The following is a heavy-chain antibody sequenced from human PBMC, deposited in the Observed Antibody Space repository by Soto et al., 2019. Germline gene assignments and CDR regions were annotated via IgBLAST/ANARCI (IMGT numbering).Heavy chain of an antibody. CDR1: GFTFSSYW. Sequence: GGSLRLSCADSGFTFSSYWMSWVRQAPGKGLEWVANIKQDGSEKYYVDSVKGRFTISRDNAKNSLYLQMNSLRAEDTAVYCCARDGVAARLVGWDYYYYGMDVWGQGTTVTVSS. D-gene: IGHD6-6*01. V-gene: IGHV3-7*01. CDR3: ARDGVAARLVGWDYYYYGMDV. J-gene: IGHJ6*02. CDR2: IKQDGSEK.